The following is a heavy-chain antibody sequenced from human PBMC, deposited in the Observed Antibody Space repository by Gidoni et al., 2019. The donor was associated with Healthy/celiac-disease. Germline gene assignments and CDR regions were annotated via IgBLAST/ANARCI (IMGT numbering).Heavy chain of an antibody. CDR3: ATETMNSGGDYVWGSYRWGWFDP. D-gene: IGHD3-16*02. Sequence: QVQLVQSGAEVKKPGASVQVSCKVSGYTLTELSMHWLRQAPGKGLEWMGGFDPEDGETIYAQKFQGRVNMTEDTSTDTAYMELSSLRYEDTAVYYCATETMNSGGDYVWGSYRWGWFDPWGQGTLVTVSS. CDR1: GYTLTELS. J-gene: IGHJ5*02. V-gene: IGHV1-24*01. CDR2: FDPEDGET.